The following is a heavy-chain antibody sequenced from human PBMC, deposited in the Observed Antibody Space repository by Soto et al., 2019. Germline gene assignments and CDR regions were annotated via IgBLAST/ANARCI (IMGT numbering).Heavy chain of an antibody. Sequence: EVQLVESGGGLVQPGGSLRLSCAASGFTFSSYWMSWVRQAPGKGLEWVANIKQDGSEKYYVDSVKGRFTISRDNAKNSLYLQMNSLRAEDTAVYYCARLGYCSGGSCYPHYYYYYYMDVWGKGTTVTVSS. CDR3: ARLGYCSGGSCYPHYYYYYYMDV. J-gene: IGHJ6*03. V-gene: IGHV3-7*01. CDR1: GFTFSSYW. D-gene: IGHD2-15*01. CDR2: IKQDGSEK.